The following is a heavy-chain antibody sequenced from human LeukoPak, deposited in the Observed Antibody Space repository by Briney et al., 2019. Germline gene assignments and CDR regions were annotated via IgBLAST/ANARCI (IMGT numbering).Heavy chain of an antibody. CDR2: ISYDGSNK. Sequence: GRSLRLSCAASGFTFSSYGMHWVRQAPGKGLEWVAVISYDGSNKYYADSVKGRFTISRDSSKNTLYLQMNSLRAEDTAVYYCAKEQEAADYWGQGTLVTVSS. CDR1: GFTFSSYG. D-gene: IGHD6-25*01. V-gene: IGHV3-30*18. CDR3: AKEQEAADY. J-gene: IGHJ4*02.